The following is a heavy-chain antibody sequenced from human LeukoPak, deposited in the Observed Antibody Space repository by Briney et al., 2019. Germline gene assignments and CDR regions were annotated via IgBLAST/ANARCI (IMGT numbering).Heavy chain of an antibody. CDR1: GGSISGYY. V-gene: IGHV4-59*12. J-gene: IGHJ6*03. D-gene: IGHD2-2*01. Sequence: SETLSLTCTVSGGSISGYYWSWIRQPPGKGLEWIGYIYYTGSTNYNPSLKSRVTISVDTSKNQFSLKLSSVTAADTAVYYCARFLRAAAISGYYMDVWGKGTTVTVSS. CDR2: IYYTGST. CDR3: ARFLRAAAISGYYMDV.